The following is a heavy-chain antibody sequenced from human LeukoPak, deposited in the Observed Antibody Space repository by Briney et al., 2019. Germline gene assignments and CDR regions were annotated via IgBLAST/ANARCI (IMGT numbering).Heavy chain of an antibody. CDR1: GGSFSGYY. Sequence: SETLSLTCAVYGGSFSGYYWSWIRQPPGKGLEWIGEINHSGSTNYNPSLKSRVTISVDTSKNQFSLKLSSVTAADTAVYYCARGSSYYGSGSYYSPWGQGALVTVSS. V-gene: IGHV4-34*01. J-gene: IGHJ5*02. D-gene: IGHD3-10*01. CDR3: ARGSSYYGSGSYYSP. CDR2: INHSGST.